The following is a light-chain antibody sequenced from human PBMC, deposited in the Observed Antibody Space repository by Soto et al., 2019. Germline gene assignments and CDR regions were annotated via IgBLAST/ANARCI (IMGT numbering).Light chain of an antibody. CDR2: DAS. Sequence: DIQMTQSPSTLSASVGDRVTITCRASQTISSWLAWYQQKPGKAPKFLIYDASSLESGVLSRFSGSGSGTEFTLTISSLQPDDFATYYCQQYNSYPWTFGQGTKVEIK. V-gene: IGKV1-5*01. J-gene: IGKJ1*01. CDR1: QTISSW. CDR3: QQYNSYPWT.